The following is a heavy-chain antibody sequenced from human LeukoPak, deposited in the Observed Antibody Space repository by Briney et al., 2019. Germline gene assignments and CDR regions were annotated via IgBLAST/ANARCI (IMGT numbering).Heavy chain of an antibody. Sequence: GGSLRLSCAASGFTVSSNNMSWVRQAPGKGLEWVSVIYSGGSTYYADSVKGRFTISRDNSKNTLYLQMNSLRAEDTAVYYCARDRYCGGDCYLTYWGQGTLVTVSS. CDR1: GFTVSSNN. J-gene: IGHJ4*02. CDR3: ARDRYCGGDCYLTY. CDR2: IYSGGST. D-gene: IGHD2-21*02. V-gene: IGHV3-53*01.